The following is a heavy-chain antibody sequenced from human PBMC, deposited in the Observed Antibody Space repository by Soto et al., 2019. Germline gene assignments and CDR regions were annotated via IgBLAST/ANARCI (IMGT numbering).Heavy chain of an antibody. CDR1: GDSISSSSYY. V-gene: IGHV4-39*02. CDR2: IYFGGST. Sequence: QLQLQESGPGLVKPSETLSLTCTVSGDSISSSSYYWGWIRQPPGKGLEWIGSIYFGGSTYYKPSLKSRVTISIDTSKNQFPLKLSSVTAAETAVYYCARDAFGDHNWFDPWGQGTLVTVSS. CDR3: ARDAFGDHNWFDP. J-gene: IGHJ5*02. D-gene: IGHD3-10*01.